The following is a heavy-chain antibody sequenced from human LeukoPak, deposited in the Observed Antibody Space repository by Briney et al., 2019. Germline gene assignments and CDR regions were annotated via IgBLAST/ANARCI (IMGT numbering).Heavy chain of an antibody. D-gene: IGHD3-3*01. J-gene: IGHJ3*02. CDR3: ARVGYDFWSGYPLGAFDI. Sequence: SETLSLTCTVSGGSINSGSYYWSWIRQPAGKGLEWIGRIYSSGSTNYNPSLKSRVTISVDTSKNQFSLKLSSVTAADTAVYYCARVGYDFWSGYPLGAFDIWGQGTMVTVSS. V-gene: IGHV4-61*02. CDR2: IYSSGST. CDR1: GGSINSGSYY.